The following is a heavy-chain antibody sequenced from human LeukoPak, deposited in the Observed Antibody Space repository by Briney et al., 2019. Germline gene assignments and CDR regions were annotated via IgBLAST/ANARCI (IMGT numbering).Heavy chain of an antibody. Sequence: SQTLSLTCTVSGDSISSGSYYWSWIRQPAGKGLEWIGRIYTSGSTNYNPSLKSRVTISVDTSKNQFSLKLSSATAADTAVYYCAREEYYSDNSGYYPDFWGQGTLVTVSS. CDR1: GDSISSGSYY. CDR3: AREEYYSDNSGYYPDF. D-gene: IGHD3-22*01. J-gene: IGHJ4*02. CDR2: IYTSGST. V-gene: IGHV4-61*02.